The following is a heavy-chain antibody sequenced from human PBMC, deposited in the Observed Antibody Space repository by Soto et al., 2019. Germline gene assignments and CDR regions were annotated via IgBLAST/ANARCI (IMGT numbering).Heavy chain of an antibody. V-gene: IGHV3-11*01. J-gene: IGHJ4*02. Sequence: VQLVESGGGLVKPGGSLRLSCAASGFTFSDYYMSWIRQAPGKGPEWVSYISSSGSSIYYADSVKGRFTISRDNVKNSLYLQVNSLRADDTAVYYCARDRSQLGGFDYWGQGTLVTVSS. CDR3: ARDRSQLGGFDY. D-gene: IGHD6-6*01. CDR1: GFTFSDYY. CDR2: ISSSGSSI.